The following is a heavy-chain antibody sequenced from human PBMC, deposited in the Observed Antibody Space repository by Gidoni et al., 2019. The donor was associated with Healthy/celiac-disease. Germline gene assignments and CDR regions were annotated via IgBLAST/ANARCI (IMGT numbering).Heavy chain of an antibody. D-gene: IGHD2-8*01. V-gene: IGHV4-39*01. Sequence: TYYNPSLKSRVTISVDTSKNQFSLKLSSVTAADTAVYYCARLVLKKGGVFSSIDYWGQGTLVTISS. J-gene: IGHJ4*02. CDR3: ARLVLKKGGVFSSIDY. CDR2: T.